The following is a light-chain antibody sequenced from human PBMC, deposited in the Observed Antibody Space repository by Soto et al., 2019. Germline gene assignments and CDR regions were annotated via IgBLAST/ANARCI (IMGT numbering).Light chain of an antibody. CDR3: QQYGSSPFT. CDR1: QRIGSSY. J-gene: IGKJ3*01. V-gene: IGKV3-20*01. Sequence: EIVLTQSPGTLSLSPGERATLSCSASQRIGSSYLAWYQQTPGQAPRLLIYDASSRATGIPDRFSGSGSGTDFTLTISRLEPEDFAVYYCQQYGSSPFTFGPGTKVDIK. CDR2: DAS.